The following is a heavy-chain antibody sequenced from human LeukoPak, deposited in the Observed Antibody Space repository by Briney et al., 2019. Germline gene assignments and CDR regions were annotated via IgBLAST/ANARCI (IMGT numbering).Heavy chain of an antibody. Sequence: GGSLRLSCAASGFTFSDYYMSWIRQAPGKGLEWVSYISSSGSTIYYADSVKGRFTISRDNAKNSLYLQIDSLRAEDTAVYYCTTETYRRFDYWGQGTLVTVSS. V-gene: IGHV3-11*04. J-gene: IGHJ4*02. CDR1: GFTFSDYY. CDR2: ISSSGSTI. CDR3: TTETYRRFDY.